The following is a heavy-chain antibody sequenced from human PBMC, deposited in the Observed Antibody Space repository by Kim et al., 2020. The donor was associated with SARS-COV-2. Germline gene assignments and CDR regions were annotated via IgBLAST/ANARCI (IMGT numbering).Heavy chain of an antibody. CDR2: ITSSSRYI. J-gene: IGHJ6*03. V-gene: IGHV3-21*01. CDR3: ARDGSGSANKFFYYYMDL. CDR1: GFMFSAYS. Sequence: GGSLRLSCGGSGFMFSAYSMHWVRQAPGKGLEWVSSITSSSRYINYADSVKGRFAISRDNAKNSLYLEMNSLRAEDTGVYYCARDGSGSANKFFYYYMDLGGRGTTVSVSS. D-gene: IGHD3-10*01.